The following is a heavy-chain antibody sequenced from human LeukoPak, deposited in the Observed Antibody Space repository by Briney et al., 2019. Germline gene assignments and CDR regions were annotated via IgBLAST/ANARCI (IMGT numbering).Heavy chain of an antibody. J-gene: IGHJ4*02. V-gene: IGHV3-33*01. CDR1: GLNFRNYG. CDR3: ATDRNGGKYYDY. D-gene: IGHD1-26*01. Sequence: HSGGSLRLSCAASGLNFRNYGMHWVRQAPGKGLEWVAVIWYDGSNQYYVDSVKGRFTVSKDNAKNMLYLQMNSLRAEDTAVYYCATDRNGGKYYDYWGQGTLVTVSS. CDR2: IWYDGSNQ.